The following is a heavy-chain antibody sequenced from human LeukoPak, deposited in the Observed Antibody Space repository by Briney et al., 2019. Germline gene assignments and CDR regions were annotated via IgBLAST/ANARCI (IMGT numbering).Heavy chain of an antibody. J-gene: IGHJ5*02. D-gene: IGHD6-19*01. CDR3: AKDTSAVAGGGWFDP. V-gene: IGHV3-9*01. CDR1: GFTVSSNY. Sequence: GGSLRLSCAASGFTVSSNYMSWVRQAPGKGLEWVSGISWNSGSIGYADSVKGRFTISRDNAKNSLYLQMNSLRAEDTALYYCAKDTSAVAGGGWFDPWGQGTLVTVSS. CDR2: ISWNSGSI.